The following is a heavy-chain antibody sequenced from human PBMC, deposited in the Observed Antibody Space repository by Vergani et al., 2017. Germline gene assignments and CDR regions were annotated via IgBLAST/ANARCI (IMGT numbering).Heavy chain of an antibody. V-gene: IGHV3-30*03. CDR3: ARATYYTYYYYGMDV. CDR2: ISYDGTQK. D-gene: IGHD3-3*01. CDR1: GFTSSYYG. J-gene: IGHJ6*02. Sequence: QVHLVESGGGVVQPGRSLRLSCVVSGFTSSYYGMHWVRQAPGKGLEWVAVISYDGTQKYYADSVKGRFTISRDNSKSTLYLQMNSLRTEDTAVYYCARATYYTYYYYGMDVWGQGTTVTVSS.